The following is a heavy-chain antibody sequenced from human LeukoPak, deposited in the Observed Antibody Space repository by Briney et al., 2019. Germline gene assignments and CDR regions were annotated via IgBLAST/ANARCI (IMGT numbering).Heavy chain of an antibody. Sequence: SVKVSCKASGYTFTSYGISWVRQAPGQGLEWMGGIIPIFGTANYAQKFQGRVTITADESTSTAYMELSSLRSEDTAVYYCARTLFGSVEHPPNYNWFDPWGQGTLATVSS. V-gene: IGHV1-69*13. CDR2: IIPIFGTA. CDR3: ARTLFGSVEHPPNYNWFDP. CDR1: GYTFTSYG. D-gene: IGHD4/OR15-4a*01. J-gene: IGHJ5*02.